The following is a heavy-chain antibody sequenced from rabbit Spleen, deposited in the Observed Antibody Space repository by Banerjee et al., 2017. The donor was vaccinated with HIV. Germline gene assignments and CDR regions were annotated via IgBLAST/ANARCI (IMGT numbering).Heavy chain of an antibody. CDR1: GFSFSSSYY. Sequence: QEQLEESGGGLVQPEGSLTLTCTASGFSFSSSYYMCWVRQAPGKGLEWIGCIYTGSGITYYASWTKGRFTISKTSSTTVTLQMTSLTAADTATYFCARDTSSSFSSYGMDLWVPGTLVTVS. CDR2: IYTGSGIT. J-gene: IGHJ6*01. D-gene: IGHD1-1*01. V-gene: IGHV1S45*01. CDR3: ARDTSSSFSSYGMDL.